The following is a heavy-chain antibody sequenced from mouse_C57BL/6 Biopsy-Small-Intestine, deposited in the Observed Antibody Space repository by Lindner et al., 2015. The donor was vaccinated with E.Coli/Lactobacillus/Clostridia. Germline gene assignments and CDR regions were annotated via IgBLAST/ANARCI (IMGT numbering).Heavy chain of an antibody. CDR1: GYTFTDFN. CDR3: ARDVNYDYDGNY. V-gene: IGHV1-22*01. CDR2: INPYNGGT. Sequence: VQLQESGPELVKPGASVKMSCKASGYTFTDFNMHWVKQSHGKSLEWIGYINPYNGGTNYNQKFKGKATLTVNKSSSTAYMELRSLTSEDSAVYYCARDVNYDYDGNYWGQGATLTVSS. J-gene: IGHJ2*01. D-gene: IGHD2-4*01.